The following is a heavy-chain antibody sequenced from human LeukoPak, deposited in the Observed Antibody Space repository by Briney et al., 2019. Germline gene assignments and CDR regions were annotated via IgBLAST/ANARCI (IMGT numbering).Heavy chain of an antibody. CDR1: GGSISSSSYY. J-gene: IGHJ4*02. CDR2: IYYSGST. V-gene: IGHV4-39*07. Sequence: SETLSLTCTVSGGSISSSSYYWGWIRQPPGKGLEWIGSIYYSGSTYYNPSLKSRVTISVDTSKNQFSLKLSSVTAADTAVYYCAREWFGEFRFDYWGQGTLVTVSS. D-gene: IGHD3-10*01. CDR3: AREWFGEFRFDY.